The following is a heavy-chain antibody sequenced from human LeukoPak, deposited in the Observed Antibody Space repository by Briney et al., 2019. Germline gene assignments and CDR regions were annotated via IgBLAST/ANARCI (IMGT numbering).Heavy chain of an antibody. CDR2: INPNTGGT. Sequence: GASVKVSCKASGYTFTGYYMHCVRQAPGQGLEWMGWINPNTGGTNYAQKFQGRVTMTRDTSISTAYMELTRLRSDDTAVYYCAPAPPYDFWSGYFAFDVWGQGTKVTVSS. D-gene: IGHD3-3*01. J-gene: IGHJ3*01. CDR3: APAPPYDFWSGYFAFDV. V-gene: IGHV1-2*02. CDR1: GYTFTGYY.